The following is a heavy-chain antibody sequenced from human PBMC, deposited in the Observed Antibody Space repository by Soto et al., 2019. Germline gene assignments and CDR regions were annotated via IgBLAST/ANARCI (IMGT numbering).Heavy chain of an antibody. D-gene: IGHD3-22*01. V-gene: IGHV3-30-3*01. CDR3: AREDYYYDSSPKYGMDV. Sequence: GGSLRLSCAASGFTFSTYAMYWVRQAPGKGLEWVAVISHDGNNKYYADSVKGRFTISRDNAKNSLYLQMNSLRAEDTAVYYCAREDYYYDSSPKYGMDVWGQGTTVTVSS. J-gene: IGHJ6*02. CDR1: GFTFSTYA. CDR2: ISHDGNNK.